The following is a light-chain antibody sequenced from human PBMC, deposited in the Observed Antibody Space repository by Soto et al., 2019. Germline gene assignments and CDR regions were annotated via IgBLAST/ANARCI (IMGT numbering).Light chain of an antibody. CDR2: AAS. CDR3: QQTYSTPPT. Sequence: IRMTQSPSSLSASVGDRVTITCVASQSISTYLNWYQQKAGLAPKLLIYAASSLQSGVPSRFSGSGSGTDFTLTISSLQPEDFATYYCQQTYSTPPTFGQGTKVDI. V-gene: IGKV1-39*01. J-gene: IGKJ1*01. CDR1: QSISTY.